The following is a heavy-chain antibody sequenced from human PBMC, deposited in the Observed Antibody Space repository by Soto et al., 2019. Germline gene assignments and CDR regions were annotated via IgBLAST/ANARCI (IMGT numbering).Heavy chain of an antibody. Sequence: SETLSLTCTVSGGSIINSYYYWGWIRQPPGKGLEWIGTIYYSGSTYFNPSLKSRVTVSVDTSKNQFSLKLTSVTAADTAVYYCARSIYCSSTSCFYYFDYWGQGTLVTVSS. J-gene: IGHJ4*02. V-gene: IGHV4-39*01. D-gene: IGHD2-2*01. CDR3: ARSIYCSSTSCFYYFDY. CDR1: GGSIINSYYY. CDR2: IYYSGST.